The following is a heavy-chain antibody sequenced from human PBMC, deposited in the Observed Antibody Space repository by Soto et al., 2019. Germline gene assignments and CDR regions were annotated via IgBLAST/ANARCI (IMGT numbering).Heavy chain of an antibody. D-gene: IGHD3-16*01. CDR1: GYTFTSYG. CDR3: ARGYYDYIWGSHTTVLDY. V-gene: IGHV1-18*01. CDR2: ISAYXGNT. Sequence: ASVKVSCKASGYTFTSYGISWVRQAPGQGLEWMGWISAYXGNTNYAHKLQGRVTMTTDTSTSTAYMELRSLSSDDRALYYCARGYYDYIWGSHTTVLDYWGHGTLVTASS. J-gene: IGHJ4*01.